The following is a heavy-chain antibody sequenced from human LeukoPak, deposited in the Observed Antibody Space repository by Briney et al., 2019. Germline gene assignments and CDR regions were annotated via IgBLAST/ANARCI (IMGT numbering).Heavy chain of an antibody. V-gene: IGHV4-28*01. J-gene: IGHJ4*02. Sequence: PSETLSLTCAVSGYSISRSNWWGWIRQPPGKGLEWIGYIYYSGSTYYNPSLKSRVIMSVDTSKNQFSLKLSSVTAVDTALYYCARNAGGYYSPNFDYWGQGTLVTVSS. CDR1: GYSISRSNW. CDR3: ARNAGGYYSPNFDY. CDR2: IYYSGST. D-gene: IGHD3-22*01.